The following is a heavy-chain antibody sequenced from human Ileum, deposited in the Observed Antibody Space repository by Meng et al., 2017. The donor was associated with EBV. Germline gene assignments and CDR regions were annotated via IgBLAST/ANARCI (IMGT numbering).Heavy chain of an antibody. D-gene: IGHD3-22*01. CDR3: ARESYSDSSGYYSLDY. CDR2: IHHTEST. J-gene: IGHJ4*02. Sequence: QVRVQESGPGLVKPSGTLSLTCAVSGGSISSSNWWSWVRQAPGKGLEWIGEIHHTESTNYNPSLKSRVTISVDKSKNQFSLKLSSVTAADTAVYYCARESYSDSSGYYSLDYWGQGSLVTVSS. V-gene: IGHV4-4*02. CDR1: GGSISSSNW.